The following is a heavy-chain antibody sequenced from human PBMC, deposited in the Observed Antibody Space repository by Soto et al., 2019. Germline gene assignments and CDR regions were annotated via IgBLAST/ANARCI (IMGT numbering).Heavy chain of an antibody. CDR3: AKGILRYYYLYGMDV. D-gene: IGHD1-26*01. J-gene: IGHJ6*02. Sequence: EVQLVESGGGLVQPGRSLRLSCAASGFTFDDYAMHWVRQAPGKGLEWVSGISWNSGSIGYADSVKGRFTISRDNAKNSLYLQMNSLRAEDTALYYCAKGILRYYYLYGMDVWGQGTTVTVSS. CDR2: ISWNSGSI. V-gene: IGHV3-9*01. CDR1: GFTFDDYA.